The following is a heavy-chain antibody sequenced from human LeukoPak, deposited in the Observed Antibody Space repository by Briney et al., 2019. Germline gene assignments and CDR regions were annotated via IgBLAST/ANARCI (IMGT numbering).Heavy chain of an antibody. CDR2: IYYSGST. J-gene: IGHJ5*02. Sequence: SETLSLTCTVSGGSISSSSYYWGWIRQPPGKGLEWIGSIYYSGSTYYNPSLESRVTISVDTSKNQFSLKLSSVTAADTAVYYCARQQIGVASTWGQGTLVTVSS. CDR3: ARQQIGVAST. D-gene: IGHD2-8*01. V-gene: IGHV4-39*01. CDR1: GGSISSSSYY.